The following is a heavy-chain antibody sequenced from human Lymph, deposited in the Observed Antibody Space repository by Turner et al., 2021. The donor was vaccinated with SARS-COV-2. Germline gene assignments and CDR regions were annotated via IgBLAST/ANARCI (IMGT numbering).Heavy chain of an antibody. CDR1: GFTLSSYS. Sequence: EVQLVESGGGLVKPGGSLRLSCAASGFTLSSYSMNWVRQAPGKGLEWVSSISSRASYIYYADSVKGRFTISRDNAKNSLYLQMNSLRAEDTAVYYCARDTVGVIIGYHYGMDVWGQGTTVTVSS. J-gene: IGHJ6*02. D-gene: IGHD3-3*01. CDR3: ARDTVGVIIGYHYGMDV. V-gene: IGHV3-21*01. CDR2: ISSRASYI.